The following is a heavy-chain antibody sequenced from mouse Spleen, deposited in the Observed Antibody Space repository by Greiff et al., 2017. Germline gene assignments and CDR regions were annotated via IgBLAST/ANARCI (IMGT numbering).Heavy chain of an antibody. CDR1: GYAFSSSW. CDR2: IYPGDGDT. Sequence: VQLQQSGPELVKPGASVKISCKASGYAFSSSWMNWVKQRPGKGLEWIGRIYPGDGDTNYNGKFKGKATLTADKSSSTAYMQLSSLTSEDSAVYFCAREDGDYPWFAYWGQGTLVTVSA. V-gene: IGHV1-82*01. J-gene: IGHJ3*01. CDR3: AREDGDYPWFAY. D-gene: IGHD2-4*01.